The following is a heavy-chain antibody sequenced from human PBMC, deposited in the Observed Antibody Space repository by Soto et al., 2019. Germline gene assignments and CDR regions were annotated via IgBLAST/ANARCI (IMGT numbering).Heavy chain of an antibody. V-gene: IGHV3-7*01. CDR3: ARVGIIVVPAASPNYYYYYYMDV. CDR1: GFTFSSYW. Sequence: GGSLRLSCAASGFTFSSYWMSWVRQAPGKGLEWVANIKQDGSEKYYVDSVKGRFTISRDNAKNSLYLQMNSLRAEDTAVYYCARVGIIVVPAASPNYYYYYYMDVWGKGTTVTVSS. CDR2: IKQDGSEK. J-gene: IGHJ6*03. D-gene: IGHD2-2*01.